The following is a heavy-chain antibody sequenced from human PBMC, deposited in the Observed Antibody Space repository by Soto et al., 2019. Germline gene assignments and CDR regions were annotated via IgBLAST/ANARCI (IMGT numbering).Heavy chain of an antibody. Sequence: GGSLRLSCAASGFTFDDYTMHWVRQAPGKGLEWVSLISWDGGSTYYADSVKGRFTISRDNSKNSLYLQMNSLRTEDTALYYCARAHPIAAAGNNWFDPWGQGTLVTVSS. J-gene: IGHJ5*02. CDR3: ARAHPIAAAGNNWFDP. CDR2: ISWDGGST. CDR1: GFTFDDYT. V-gene: IGHV3-43*01. D-gene: IGHD6-13*01.